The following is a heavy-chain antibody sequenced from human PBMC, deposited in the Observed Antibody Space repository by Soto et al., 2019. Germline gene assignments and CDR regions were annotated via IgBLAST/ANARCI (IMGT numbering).Heavy chain of an antibody. J-gene: IGHJ4*02. CDR3: ARISSASSGWLPDY. Sequence: EASVKVSCKASGYTFSTFPIHWVRQAPGQKLEWMGWINAANGDTEYSQNFQGRVTITRDTTTNTAYMELSGLRSEDTAVYFCARISSASSGWLPDYWGQGTLVTVSS. D-gene: IGHD6-19*01. CDR2: INAANGDT. V-gene: IGHV1-3*01. CDR1: GYTFSTFP.